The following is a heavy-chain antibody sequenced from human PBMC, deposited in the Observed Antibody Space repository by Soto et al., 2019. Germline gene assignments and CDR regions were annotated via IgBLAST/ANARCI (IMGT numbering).Heavy chain of an antibody. CDR2: ISASGGLI. D-gene: IGHD6-13*01. CDR3: AKRQGIGSAAKNFDF. Sequence: QPGGSLRLSCAASGFTFSNHAMSWVRQAPGKGLEWVSGISASGGLIYYADSVKGRFNMSRDNSKNTLYLQMNSLRAEDTAVYFCAKRQGIGSAAKNFDFWGQGTLVTVSS. V-gene: IGHV3-23*01. CDR1: GFTFSNHA. J-gene: IGHJ4*02.